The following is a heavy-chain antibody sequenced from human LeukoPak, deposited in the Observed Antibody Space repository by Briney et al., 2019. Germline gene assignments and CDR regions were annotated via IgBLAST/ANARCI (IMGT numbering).Heavy chain of an antibody. Sequence: SETLSLTCTVSGYSISSGYYWGWIRQPPGKGLEWIGSIYHSGSTYYNPSLKSRVTISVDTSKNQFSLKLSSVTAADTAVYYCARDLRDTAMDNRGGFYYYYYVDVWGKGTTVTVSS. CDR2: IYHSGST. CDR1: GYSISSGYY. V-gene: IGHV4-38-2*02. D-gene: IGHD5-18*01. J-gene: IGHJ6*03. CDR3: ARDLRDTAMDNRGGFYYYYYVDV.